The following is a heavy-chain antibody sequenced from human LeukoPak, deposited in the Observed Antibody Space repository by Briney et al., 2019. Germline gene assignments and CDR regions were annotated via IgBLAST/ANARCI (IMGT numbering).Heavy chain of an antibody. CDR1: GFTFGNYA. Sequence: GGSLRLSCAASGFTFGNYAMSWVRQAPGKGLEWVSAISGSGGSTYYADSVKGRFTISRDNSKNTLYLQMNSLRAEDTAVYYCAKQGSYTTGWSDYWGQGALVTVSS. D-gene: IGHD6-19*01. CDR2: ISGSGGST. CDR3: AKQGSYTTGWSDY. V-gene: IGHV3-23*01. J-gene: IGHJ4*02.